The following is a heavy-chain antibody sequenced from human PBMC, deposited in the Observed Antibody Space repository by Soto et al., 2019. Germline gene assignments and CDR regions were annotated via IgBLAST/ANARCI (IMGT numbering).Heavy chain of an antibody. J-gene: IGHJ4*02. V-gene: IGHV4-34*01. CDR1: GGSFSGYY. CDR2: INHSGST. CDR3: ARIFTQRRDSIGLDY. Sequence: SETLSLTCAVYGGSFSGYYWRWIRQPPGKGLEWIGEINHSGSTNYNPSLKSRVTVSVDTSKNQFSLKLSSVTAAETAVYYFARIFTQRRDSIGLDYWGQGTLVTVSS.